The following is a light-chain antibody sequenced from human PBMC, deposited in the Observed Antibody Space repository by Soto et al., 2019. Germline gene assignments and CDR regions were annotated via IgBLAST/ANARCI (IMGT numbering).Light chain of an antibody. Sequence: DVVVTQSPLSLPVTLGQSASISCKSSQSLEYSDGHTYLNWFQQRPGQSPRRLIYQVSKRDSGVPDRFSGSGSGSDFTLKISRVEAEDVGVYYCMQGTHWPLTFGGGTKVEIK. V-gene: IGKV2-30*01. CDR1: QSLEYSDGHTY. CDR2: QVS. J-gene: IGKJ4*01. CDR3: MQGTHWPLT.